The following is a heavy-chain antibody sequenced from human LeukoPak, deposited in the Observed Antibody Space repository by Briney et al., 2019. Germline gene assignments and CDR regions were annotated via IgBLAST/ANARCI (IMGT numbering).Heavy chain of an antibody. Sequence: GGSLRLSCAASGFAVSLNYMNWVRQAPGKGLEWVSLIYSGGTTYYADSVKGRFTISRDDSKNTLYLHMNGLRVEDTAVYYCARGGEYYGSGSRPDGFDIWGQGTMVTVSS. J-gene: IGHJ3*02. CDR3: ARGGEYYGSGSRPDGFDI. D-gene: IGHD3-10*01. CDR1: GFAVSLNY. CDR2: IYSGGTT. V-gene: IGHV3-66*01.